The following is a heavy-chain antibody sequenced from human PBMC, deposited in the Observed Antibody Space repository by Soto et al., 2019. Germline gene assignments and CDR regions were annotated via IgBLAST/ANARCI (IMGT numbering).Heavy chain of an antibody. CDR3: ARARSYYYGSGSYWSFAV. CDR1: GDSVSSNSAA. V-gene: IGHV6-1*01. CDR2: TYYRSKWYN. Sequence: SQTLSLTCAISGDSVSSNSAAWNWIRQSPSRGLEWLGRTYYRSKWYNDCAVSVKSRITINPDTSKNQFPLQLNSVTPEDTAVYYCARARSYYYGSGSYWSFAVWGQGTTVTVSS. J-gene: IGHJ6*02. D-gene: IGHD3-10*01.